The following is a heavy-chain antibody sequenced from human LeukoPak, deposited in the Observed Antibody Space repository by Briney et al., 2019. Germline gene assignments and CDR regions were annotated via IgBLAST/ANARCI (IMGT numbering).Heavy chain of an antibody. CDR1: GGSISSYF. D-gene: IGHD2-2*01. CDR3: ARECSSSCPRGLDV. V-gene: IGHV4-4*07. CDR2: IYTSGIT. Sequence: SETLSLTCTVSGGSISSYFWTWIRQPAGKGLEWIGRIYTSGITNYNPSLKSRPTMSVDTSKNQFSLNLSSVTAADTAVYYCARECSSSCPRGLDVWGQGTTVTVSS. J-gene: IGHJ6*02.